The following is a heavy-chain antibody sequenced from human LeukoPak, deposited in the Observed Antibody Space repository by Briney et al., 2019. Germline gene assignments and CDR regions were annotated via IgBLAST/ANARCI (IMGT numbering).Heavy chain of an antibody. Sequence: ASVKVSCKASGYTFTSYGISWVRQAPGQGLEWMGWISAYNGNTNYAQKLQGRVTMTTDTSTGTAYMELRSLRSDDTAVYYCARGGSGSYFYYYYGMDVWGQGTTVTVSS. J-gene: IGHJ6*02. CDR1: GYTFTSYG. CDR3: ARGGSGSYFYYYYGMDV. V-gene: IGHV1-18*01. D-gene: IGHD1-26*01. CDR2: ISAYNGNT.